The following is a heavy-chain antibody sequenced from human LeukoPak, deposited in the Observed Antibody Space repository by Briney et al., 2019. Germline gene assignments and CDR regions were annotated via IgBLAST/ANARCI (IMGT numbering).Heavy chain of an antibody. V-gene: IGHV3-23*01. Sequence: GGSLRLSCAASGFTFSSSAMSWVRQAPGKGLEWVSAISNNGGYTYYADSVQGRFTISRDNSKSTLCLQMNSLRAEDTAVYYCARYSGSYEVNYYYYYGMDVWGQGTTVTVSS. J-gene: IGHJ6*02. CDR1: GFTFSSSA. D-gene: IGHD1-26*01. CDR2: ISNNGGYT. CDR3: ARYSGSYEVNYYYYYGMDV.